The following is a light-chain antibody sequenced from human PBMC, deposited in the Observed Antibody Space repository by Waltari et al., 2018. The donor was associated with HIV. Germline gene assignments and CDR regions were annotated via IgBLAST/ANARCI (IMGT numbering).Light chain of an antibody. CDR2: EVS. V-gene: IGLV2-14*01. CDR3: SSYTSSSSNCV. CDR1: SSDVGGYNY. Sequence: QSALTQPASVSGSPGQSITISCTGTSSDVGGYNYVSWYQQHPGKAPNLMIYEVSNRPSGVSKLFSGSKSGNTASLTISGLQAEDEADYYCSSYTSSSSNCVFGGGTKLTVL. J-gene: IGLJ3*02.